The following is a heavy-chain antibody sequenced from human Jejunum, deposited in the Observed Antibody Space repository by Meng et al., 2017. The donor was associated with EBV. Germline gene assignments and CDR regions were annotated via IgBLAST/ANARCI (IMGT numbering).Heavy chain of an antibody. Sequence: QLQLRESGSGLVQPSXXXXXTXXVSGGSINSKNWGHLVRQAPGRGLECIGEIDNSGRTHYNPSLKSRDTISLGTSLNQFSLELTSPTAADTAVYYCARDSQYLARGYFDYWGQGALVTVCS. CDR3: ARDSQYLARGYFDY. D-gene: IGHD2/OR15-2a*01. CDR2: IDNSGRT. J-gene: IGHJ4*02. V-gene: IGHV4-4*02. CDR1: GGSINSKNW.